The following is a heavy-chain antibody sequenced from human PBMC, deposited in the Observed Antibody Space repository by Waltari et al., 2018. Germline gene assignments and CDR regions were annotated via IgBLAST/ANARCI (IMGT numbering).Heavy chain of an antibody. Sequence: EVQLVETGGGLIQPGGSLRLSCAASGFTVSSNYMSWVRQAPGKGLEWVSVIYSGGSTYYADSVKGRFTISRDNSKNTLYLQMNSLRAEDTAVYYCARSGSGVRYFDWLPTRDWGQGTLVTVSS. CDR2: IYSGGST. D-gene: IGHD3-9*01. CDR3: ARSGSGVRYFDWLPTRD. J-gene: IGHJ4*02. V-gene: IGHV3-53*02. CDR1: GFTVSSNY.